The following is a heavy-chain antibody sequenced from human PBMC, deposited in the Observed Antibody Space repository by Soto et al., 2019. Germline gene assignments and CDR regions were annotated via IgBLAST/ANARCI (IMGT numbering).Heavy chain of an antibody. D-gene: IGHD3-9*01. J-gene: IGHJ5*02. Sequence: PSETLSLTCAVYGGSFSGYYWSRIRQPPGKGLEWIGEINHSGSTNYNPSLKSRVTISVDTSKNQFSLKLSSVTAADTAVYYCARAPLRYFDWPISDNWFDPWGQGTLVTVSS. V-gene: IGHV4-34*01. CDR3: ARAPLRYFDWPISDNWFDP. CDR2: INHSGST. CDR1: GGSFSGYY.